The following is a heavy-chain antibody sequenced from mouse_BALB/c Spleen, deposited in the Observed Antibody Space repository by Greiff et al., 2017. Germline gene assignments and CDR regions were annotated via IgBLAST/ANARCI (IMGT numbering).Heavy chain of an antibody. CDR3: ARWGTFAY. Sequence: VQLKQSGPELGKPGASVKISCKASGYSFTGYNMYWVKQSHRKSLEWIGYIDPYNGGTSYNQKSKGKATLTSDKSSSTAYMELSSLTSEDSAVYYCARWGTFAYWGQGTLVTVSA. J-gene: IGHJ3*01. CDR2: IDPYNGGT. CDR1: GYSFTGYN. V-gene: IGHV1S135*01.